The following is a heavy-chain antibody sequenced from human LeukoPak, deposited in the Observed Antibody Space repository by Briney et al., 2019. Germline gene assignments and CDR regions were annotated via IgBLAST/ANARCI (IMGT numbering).Heavy chain of an antibody. CDR1: GFTFSNYD. D-gene: IGHD2-8*02. CDR2: ISYDGSNK. Sequence: QTGGSLRLSCAASGFTFSNYDVHWVRQAPGKGLEWVAVISYDGSNKYYADSVKGRFTISRDNSKDTLYLQMNSLRGEETALYYCARSPMPTVYCIDYWGQGTLVTVSS. CDR3: ARSPMPTVYCIDY. V-gene: IGHV3-30-3*01. J-gene: IGHJ4*02.